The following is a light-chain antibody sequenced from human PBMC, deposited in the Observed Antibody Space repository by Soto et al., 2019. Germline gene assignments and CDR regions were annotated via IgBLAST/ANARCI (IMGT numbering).Light chain of an antibody. CDR3: GADHGSGSNFVI. CDR1: SGYSNYQ. CDR2: VGTGGIVG. V-gene: IGLV9-49*01. Sequence: QLVLTQPPSASASLGASVTLTCTLSSGYSNYQVDWYQQRPGKGPRFVMRVGTGGIVGSKGDGIPDRFSVLGSGLSRYLTIKNIREEDESDYHCGADHGSGSNFVIFGGGTKLTVL. J-gene: IGLJ2*01.